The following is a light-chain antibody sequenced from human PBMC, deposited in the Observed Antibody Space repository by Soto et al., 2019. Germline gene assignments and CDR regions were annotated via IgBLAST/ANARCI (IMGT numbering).Light chain of an antibody. CDR3: QQYGSSPRT. CDR1: QSVDNSH. J-gene: IGKJ5*01. CDR2: GAS. V-gene: IGKV3-20*01. Sequence: EIVLTPSPGPLSLSPGVRAPLSCRARQSVDNSHLAWSQQKLGRAPRLLISGASTRATGIPDRFSGSGSETDFTLTIARLEPEDFAVYYCQQYGSSPRTFVQGTRLETK.